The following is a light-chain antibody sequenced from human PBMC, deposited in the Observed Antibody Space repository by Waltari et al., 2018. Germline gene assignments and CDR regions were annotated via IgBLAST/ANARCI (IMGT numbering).Light chain of an antibody. Sequence: CRASQSVSNFLAWDEQRPGQPPRLLIYDSSSRATGIPARFSGSGSETDFTLTISSLEHEDLAVYYCQQRYKWPLTFGGGSKVEI. J-gene: IGKJ4*01. V-gene: IGKV3-11*01. CDR1: QSVSNF. CDR3: QQRYKWPLT. CDR2: DSS.